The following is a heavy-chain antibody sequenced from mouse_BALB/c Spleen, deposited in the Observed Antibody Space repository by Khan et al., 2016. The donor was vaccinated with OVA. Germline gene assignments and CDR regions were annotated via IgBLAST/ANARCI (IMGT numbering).Heavy chain of an antibody. V-gene: IGHV1-76*01. D-gene: IGHD2-10*02. CDR2: IYPGTGST. CDR1: GYIFTSYW. CDR3: ARVEYDNHAMDY. Sequence: QVQLKQSGAELVRPGASVKLSCKTSGYIFTSYWIHWVKQRSGQGLEWIARIYPGTGSTYYNEKVKGKATLTADKYSSTAYMQLSMLRSEASAVYVCARVEYDNHAMDYGGQGTSVTVSS. J-gene: IGHJ4*01.